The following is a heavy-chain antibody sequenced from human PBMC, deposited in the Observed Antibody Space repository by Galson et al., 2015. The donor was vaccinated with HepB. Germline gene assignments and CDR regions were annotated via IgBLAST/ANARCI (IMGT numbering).Heavy chain of an antibody. CDR3: AREGMITFGGVIADYGMDV. CDR2: IYYSGST. V-gene: IGHV4-31*03. CDR1: GGSISSGGYY. Sequence: TLSLTCTVSGGSISSGGYYWSWIRQHPGKGLEWTGYIYYSGSTYYNPSLKSRVTISVDTSKNQFSLKLSSVTAADTAVYYCAREGMITFGGVIADYGMDVWGQGTTVTVSS. J-gene: IGHJ6*02. D-gene: IGHD3-16*02.